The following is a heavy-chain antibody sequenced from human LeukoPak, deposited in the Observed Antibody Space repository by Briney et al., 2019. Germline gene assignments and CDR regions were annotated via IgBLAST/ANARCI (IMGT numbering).Heavy chain of an antibody. CDR2: IYTNGST. Sequence: SETLSLTCTVSGGSISSYYWSWIRQPAGKGLEWIGRIYTNGSTNYNPSLKSRVTMSVDTSKNQFSLKLSSVTAADTAVYYCARDLLGYYDSSGYHFDIWGQGTMVTVSS. V-gene: IGHV4-4*07. CDR3: ARDLLGYYDSSGYHFDI. CDR1: GGSISSYY. D-gene: IGHD3-22*01. J-gene: IGHJ3*02.